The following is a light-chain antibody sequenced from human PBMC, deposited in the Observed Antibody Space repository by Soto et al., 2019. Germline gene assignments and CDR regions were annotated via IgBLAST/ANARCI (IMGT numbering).Light chain of an antibody. J-gene: IGKJ5*01. CDR3: QQYGSSPNT. CDR2: GAS. V-gene: IGKV3-20*01. CDR1: QSVSSSY. Sequence: DIVLTQSPDTLSLSGGDRATLSCRASQSVSSSYLSWYQQKPCQATRLLIYGASSRATGIPDRCSGGGSGTDFTLTISRLEHADFAVYYCQQYGSSPNTFGQGTRREIK.